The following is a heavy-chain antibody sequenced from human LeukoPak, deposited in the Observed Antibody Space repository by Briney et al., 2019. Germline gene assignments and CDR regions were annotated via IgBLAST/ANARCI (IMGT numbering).Heavy chain of an antibody. CDR1: GFTLSSYA. D-gene: IGHD3-9*01. Sequence: PGGSLRLSCAASGFTLSSYAMSWVRQAPGKGLEWVSAISGSGASTNYADSVKGRFTISRDNSKNTLYLQMNSLRAEDTAVYYCAKDQPYYDILTGLQYYYYGMDVWGQGTTVTVSS. CDR3: AKDQPYYDILTGLQYYYYGMDV. V-gene: IGHV3-23*01. J-gene: IGHJ6*02. CDR2: ISGSGAST.